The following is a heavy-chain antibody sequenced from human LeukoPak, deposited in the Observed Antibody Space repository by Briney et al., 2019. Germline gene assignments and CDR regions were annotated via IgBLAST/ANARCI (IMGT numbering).Heavy chain of an antibody. D-gene: IGHD1-26*01. CDR3: ARAIPVVKWVNDAFDI. V-gene: IGHV4-59*01. CDR1: GGSITSYY. Sequence: PSETLSLTCTVSGGSITSYYWSWIRQPPGKGLEWIGYIYYSGSTNYNPSLKSPVTISVDTSKNQFSLKLSSLTAADTAVYYCARAIPVVKWVNDAFDIWGQGTMVTVSS. CDR2: IYYSGST. J-gene: IGHJ3*02.